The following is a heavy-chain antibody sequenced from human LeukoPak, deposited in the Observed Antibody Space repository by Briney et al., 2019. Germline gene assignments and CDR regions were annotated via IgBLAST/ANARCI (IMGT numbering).Heavy chain of an antibody. CDR1: GGTFSSYA. Sequence: SVKVSCKASGGTFSSYAISWVRQAPGQGLEWMGGIIPIFGTANYAQKFQGRVTITADKSTSTAYMELSSLRSEDTAVYYCARGEFGYFDWLLSNYYGMDVWSKGTTVTVSS. D-gene: IGHD3-9*01. V-gene: IGHV1-69*06. CDR2: IIPIFGTA. J-gene: IGHJ6*04. CDR3: ARGEFGYFDWLLSNYYGMDV.